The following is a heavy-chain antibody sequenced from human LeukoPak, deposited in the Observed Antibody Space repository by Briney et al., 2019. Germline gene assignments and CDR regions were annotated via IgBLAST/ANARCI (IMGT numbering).Heavy chain of an antibody. CDR1: GFTFSNFA. CDR2: IVVGSGNT. CDR3: ARNGRYFDWLSYNWFDP. V-gene: IGHV1-58*02. J-gene: IGHJ5*02. Sequence: SVKVSCKASGFTFSNFAMQRVRQARGQRLEWIGWIVVGSGNTNYAQKLQGRVTMTTDTSTSTAYMELRSLRSDDTAVYYCARNGRYFDWLSYNWFDPWGQGTLVTVSS. D-gene: IGHD3-9*01.